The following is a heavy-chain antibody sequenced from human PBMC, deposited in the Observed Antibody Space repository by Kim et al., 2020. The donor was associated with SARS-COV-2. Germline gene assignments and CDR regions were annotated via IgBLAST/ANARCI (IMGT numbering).Heavy chain of an antibody. J-gene: IGHJ5*02. D-gene: IGHD3-3*01. Sequence: SETLSLTCTVSGGSISSYYWSWIRQPPGKGLEWIGYIYYSGSTNYNPSLKSRVTISVDTSKNQFSLKLSSVTAADTAVYYCARLRRITIFGVVIITWFHPWGQGTLVTVSS. CDR1: GGSISSYY. V-gene: IGHV4-59*08. CDR3: ARLRRITIFGVVIITWFHP. CDR2: IYYSGST.